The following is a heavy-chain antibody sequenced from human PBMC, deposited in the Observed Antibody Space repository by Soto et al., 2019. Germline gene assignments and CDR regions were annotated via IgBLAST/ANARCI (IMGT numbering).Heavy chain of an antibody. V-gene: IGHV4-59*11. CDR2: IYYTGST. J-gene: IGHJ4*02. CDR3: ARANWYSEY. CDR1: GGSINSHY. D-gene: IGHD7-27*01. Sequence: QVRLQESGPGLVKPSETLSLTCTVSGGSINSHYWSWIRQHPGKGLKWIGYIYYTGSTNYNPSLKSRVTMSVDTSKNQCSLNLTSLTAADTAIYYCARANWYSEYWGQGTLVTVSS.